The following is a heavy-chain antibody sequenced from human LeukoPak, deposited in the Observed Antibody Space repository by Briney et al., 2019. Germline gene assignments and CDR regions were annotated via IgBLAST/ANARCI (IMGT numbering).Heavy chain of an antibody. Sequence: PGRSLRLSCTSSGFTFGDYAMSWVRQAPGKGREGVGFIRSKAYGGATEYAAYVKGRFTISRDDSKSIAYLQMNSLETEDTAVYYCTRDRRLELDYWGQGTLVTVSS. CDR1: GFTFGDYA. J-gene: IGHJ4*02. CDR2: IRSKAYGGAT. D-gene: IGHD1-1*01. V-gene: IGHV3-49*04. CDR3: TRDRRLELDY.